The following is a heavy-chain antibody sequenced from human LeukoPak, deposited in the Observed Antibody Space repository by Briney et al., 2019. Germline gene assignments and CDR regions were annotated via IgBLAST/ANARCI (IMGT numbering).Heavy chain of an antibody. Sequence: ASVKVSCKASGYTFSTYGINWVRQAPGQGLEWMGWISVYNGNTNYAQKLQGRVTMTIDTSTRTAYMELRSLRSDDTAVYYCARGNAWDRSRDWFDPRGREPWSPSPQ. CDR1: GYTFSTYG. D-gene: IGHD3-16*01. V-gene: IGHV1-18*01. CDR2: ISVYNGNT. CDR3: ARGNAWDRSRDWFDP. J-gene: IGHJ5*02.